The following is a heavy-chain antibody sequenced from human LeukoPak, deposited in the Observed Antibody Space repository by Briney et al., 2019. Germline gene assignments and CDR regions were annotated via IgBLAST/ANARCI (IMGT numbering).Heavy chain of an antibody. CDR2: ISAYNGDT. CDR3: ARHYDAGKDDAFHI. J-gene: IGHJ3*02. Sequence: ASVKVSCKASGGXLSSYAMSWVRQAPGQGLEWMGWISAYNGDTNYAQKVQGRVTMTTETSTNTAYMELRSLRSDDTAVYYCARHYDAGKDDAFHIWGQGTMVTVSS. V-gene: IGHV1-18*01. D-gene: IGHD3-10*01. CDR1: GGXLSSYA.